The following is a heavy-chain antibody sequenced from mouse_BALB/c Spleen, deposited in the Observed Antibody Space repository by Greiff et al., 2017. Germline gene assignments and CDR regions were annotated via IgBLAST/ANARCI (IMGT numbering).Heavy chain of an antibody. CDR1: GYTFTSYW. CDR2: IYPSDSYT. J-gene: IGHJ2*01. D-gene: IGHD3-3*01. CDR3: TRSPWDRDY. V-gene: IGHV1-69*02. Sequence: QVQLQQSGAELVRPGASVKLSCKASGYTFTSYWINWVKQRPGQGLEWIGNIYPSDSYTNYNQKFKDKATLTVDKSSSTAYMQLSSPTSEDSAVYYCTRSPWDRDYWGQGTTLTVSS.